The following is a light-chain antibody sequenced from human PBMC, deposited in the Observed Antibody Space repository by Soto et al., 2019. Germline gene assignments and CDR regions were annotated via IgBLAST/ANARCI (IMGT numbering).Light chain of an antibody. V-gene: IGKV3-11*01. Sequence: EVLLTQYPATLSLSPGERATLSCRSSQSFGSSLAWYQQTLGQDPRLLIYDAYNRATGIPGRFSGSGSGTDFTLTISSLGPDDFAVYYCQQRGAFGQGTKVEIK. CDR1: QSFGSS. CDR3: QQRGA. J-gene: IGKJ2*01. CDR2: DAY.